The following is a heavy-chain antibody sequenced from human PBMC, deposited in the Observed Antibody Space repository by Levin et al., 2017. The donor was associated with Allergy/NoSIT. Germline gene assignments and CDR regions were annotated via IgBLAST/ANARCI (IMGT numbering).Heavy chain of an antibody. J-gene: IGHJ6*02. Sequence: GESLKISCAASGFTFSNAWMNWVRQAPGKGLEWVGRIKSKTDGGTTDYAAPVKGRFTISRDDSKNTLYLQMNSLKTEDTAVYYCTVKANWRGLARYYYYGMDVWGQGTTVTVSS. CDR3: TVKANWRGLARYYYYGMDV. D-gene: IGHD1-1*01. V-gene: IGHV3-15*07. CDR2: IKSKTDGGTT. CDR1: GFTFSNAW.